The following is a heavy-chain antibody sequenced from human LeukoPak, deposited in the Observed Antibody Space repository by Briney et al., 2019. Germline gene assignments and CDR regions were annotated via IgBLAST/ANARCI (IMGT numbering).Heavy chain of an antibody. Sequence: GGSLRLSFAASGFTFRHFLMHWVRQAPGKGLVWVSRISGDGGSTVYADSVKGRFTISRDNAKNTLYLQMNSLRGDDTALYYCVRDLFPDAFDIWGQGTMVTVFS. CDR3: VRDLFPDAFDI. CDR2: ISGDGGST. J-gene: IGHJ3*02. D-gene: IGHD2-21*01. CDR1: GFTFRHFL. V-gene: IGHV3-74*01.